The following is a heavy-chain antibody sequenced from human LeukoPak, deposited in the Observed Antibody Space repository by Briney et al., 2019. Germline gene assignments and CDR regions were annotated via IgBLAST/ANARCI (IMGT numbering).Heavy chain of an antibody. CDR3: ASDETTVTISGFY. J-gene: IGHJ4*02. Sequence: SETLSLTCAVYGGSFSGYYWSWIRQPPGKGLEWIGEINHSGSTNYNPSLKSRVTISVDTSKNQCSLKLSSVTAADTAVYYCASDETTVTISGFYWGQGTLVTVSS. D-gene: IGHD4-11*01. CDR2: INHSGST. V-gene: IGHV4-34*01. CDR1: GGSFSGYY.